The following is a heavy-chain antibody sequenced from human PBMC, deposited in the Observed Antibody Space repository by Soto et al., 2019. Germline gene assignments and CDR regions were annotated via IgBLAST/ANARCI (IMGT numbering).Heavy chain of an antibody. D-gene: IGHD1-1*01. V-gene: IGHV3-30-3*01. CDR1: GFTFRSFT. CDR3: ARDPTTRNYFDH. J-gene: IGHJ4*02. Sequence: VGSLRLSCTASGFTFRSFTMDWVRQAPGKGLEWVALISYDGNNKYYAESVKGRFTISRDNFKNTLYLEMSSLRPEDTAVYYCARDPTTRNYFDHWGQGTLVTVSS. CDR2: ISYDGNNK.